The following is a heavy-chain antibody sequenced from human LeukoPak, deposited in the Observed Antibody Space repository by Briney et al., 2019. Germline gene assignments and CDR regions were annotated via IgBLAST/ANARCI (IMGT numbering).Heavy chain of an antibody. Sequence: GASVKVSCKASGGTFSSYAISWVRQAPGQGLEWMGRIIPILGIANYAQKFQGRVTITADKSTSTAYMERSSLRSEDTAVYYCARTPSRIAAAGERWGQGSLVTVSS. CDR2: IIPILGIA. D-gene: IGHD6-13*01. CDR1: GGTFSSYA. J-gene: IGHJ4*02. CDR3: ARTPSRIAAAGER. V-gene: IGHV1-69*04.